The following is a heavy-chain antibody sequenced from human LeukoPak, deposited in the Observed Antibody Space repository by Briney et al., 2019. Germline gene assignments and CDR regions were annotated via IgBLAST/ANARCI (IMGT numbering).Heavy chain of an antibody. V-gene: IGHV3-21*01. Sequence: PGGSLRLSCAASGFALSSYSMNWVRQAPGKGLGWVSSISSSGSYVFYADSMKGRFTVSRDNSKNSLYLQMNTLRAEDTAVYYCARFPEGSNTWSIGFWGQGTLVSVSS. CDR3: ARFPEGSNTWSIGF. D-gene: IGHD2-15*01. J-gene: IGHJ4*02. CDR1: GFALSSYS. CDR2: ISSSGSYV.